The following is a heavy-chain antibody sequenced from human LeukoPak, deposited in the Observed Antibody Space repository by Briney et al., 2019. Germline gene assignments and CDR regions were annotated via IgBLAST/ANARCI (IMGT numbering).Heavy chain of an antibody. J-gene: IGHJ5*02. V-gene: IGHV4-34*01. CDR1: GGSFSGYY. CDR3: ARHARQLWSAVNWFDP. CDR2: INHSGST. Sequence: KPSETLSLTCAVYGGSFSGYYWSWIRQPPGKGLEWIGEINHSGSTNYNPSLKSRVTISVDTSKNQFSLKLSSVTAADTAVYYCARHARQLWSAVNWFDPWGQGTLVTVSS. D-gene: IGHD5-18*01.